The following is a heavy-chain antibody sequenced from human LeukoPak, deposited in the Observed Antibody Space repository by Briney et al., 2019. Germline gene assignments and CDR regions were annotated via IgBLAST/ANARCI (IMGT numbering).Heavy chain of an antibody. J-gene: IGHJ6*02. CDR2: ICYSGST. V-gene: IGHV4-39*01. CDR1: AGSISSSSYY. D-gene: IGHD2-2*01. CDR3: ARRYCSSTSCYGDYGMDV. Sequence: SETLSLTCTVSAGSISSSSYYWGWIRQPPGKGLEWIGSICYSGSTYYNPSLKSRVTISVDTSKNQLSLKLSSVTAADTAVYYCARRYCSSTSCYGDYGMDVWGQGTTVTVSS.